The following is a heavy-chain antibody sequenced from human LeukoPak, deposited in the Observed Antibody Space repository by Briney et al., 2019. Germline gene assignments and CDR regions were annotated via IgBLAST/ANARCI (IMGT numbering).Heavy chain of an antibody. J-gene: IGHJ5*02. CDR3: ARARGEYCSSTSCYNWFDP. CDR1: GGSISSSSYY. CDR2: IYYSGST. Sequence: SETLSLTCTVSGGSISSSSYYWGWLRQPPGKGLEWIGSIYYSGSTYYNPSLKSRVTISVDTSKNQFSLKRSSVTAADTAVYYCARARGEYCSSTSCYNWFDPWGQGTLVTVSS. D-gene: IGHD2-2*01. V-gene: IGHV4-39*01.